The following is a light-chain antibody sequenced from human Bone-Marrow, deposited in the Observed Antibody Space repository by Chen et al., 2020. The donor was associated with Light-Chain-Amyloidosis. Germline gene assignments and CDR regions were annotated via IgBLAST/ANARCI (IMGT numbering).Light chain of an antibody. Sequence: IVMTQYPPALSVSPGEQASISCRSSQSVLNRQEYCFLDWYVQKPGQSPQLLIYLCSNRASGVPDRFCGSISGTDCTLKISRVEAEDVGVYYCMQALQSPGSFGQGTKLEIK. J-gene: IGKJ2*04. CDR2: LCS. CDR3: MQALQSPGS. CDR1: QSVLNRQEYCF. V-gene: IGKV2-28*01.